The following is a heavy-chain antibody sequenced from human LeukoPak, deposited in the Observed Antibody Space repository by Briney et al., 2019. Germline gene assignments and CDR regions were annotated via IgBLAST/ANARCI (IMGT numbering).Heavy chain of an antibody. J-gene: IGHJ3*02. CDR1: GYTFTSYA. V-gene: IGHV7-4-1*02. CDR3: ARDRSGGGFGELTAFDI. Sequence: ASVKVSCKASGYTFTSYAMNWVRQAPGQGLEWMGWINTNTGNPTYAQGFTGRFVFSLDTSVSTAYLQISSLKAEDTAVYYCARDRSGGGFGELTAFDIWGQGTMVTVSS. CDR2: INTNTGNP. D-gene: IGHD3-10*01.